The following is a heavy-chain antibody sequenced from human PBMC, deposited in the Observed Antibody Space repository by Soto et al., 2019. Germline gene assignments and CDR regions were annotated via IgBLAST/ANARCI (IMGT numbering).Heavy chain of an antibody. Sequence: GGSLRLSCAASGFTFSSYAMHWVRQAPGKGLEWVAVIAYDGRNKYYADSVKGRFTISRDNSKNTLYLQMNSLRAEDTAVYYCARDRGGYSPYYYYGMDVWGQGTTVTVSS. V-gene: IGHV3-30*04. J-gene: IGHJ6*02. CDR3: ARDRGGYSPYYYYGMDV. CDR1: GFTFSSYA. D-gene: IGHD4-4*01. CDR2: IAYDGRNK.